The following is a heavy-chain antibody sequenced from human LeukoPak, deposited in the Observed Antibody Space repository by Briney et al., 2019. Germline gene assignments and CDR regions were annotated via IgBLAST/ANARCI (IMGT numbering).Heavy chain of an antibody. CDR2: ISYDGSNK. CDR3: AKDIEEWLVKGGGCFDY. V-gene: IGHV3-30*18. Sequence: GGSLRLSCAASGFIFSNSAMHWVRQAPGKGLEWVAVISYDGSNKYYADSVKGRFTISRDNSKNTLYLQMNSLRAEDTAVYYCAKDIEEWLVKGGGCFDYWGQGTLVTVSS. D-gene: IGHD6-19*01. CDR1: GFIFSNSA. J-gene: IGHJ4*02.